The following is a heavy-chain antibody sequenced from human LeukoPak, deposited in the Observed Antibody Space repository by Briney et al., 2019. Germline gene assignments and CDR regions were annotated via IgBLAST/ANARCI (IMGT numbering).Heavy chain of an antibody. J-gene: IGHJ5*02. V-gene: IGHV3-30-3*01. CDR1: GFTFSSYA. CDR2: ISYDGSNK. CDR3: ARGVVPA. D-gene: IGHD2-2*01. Sequence: GRSLRLSCAASGFTFSSYAMHWVRQAPGKGLEWVAVISYDGSNKYYADSVKGRFTISRDNSKNTLYLQMNSLRAEDTAVYYCARGVVPAWGQGTLVTVSS.